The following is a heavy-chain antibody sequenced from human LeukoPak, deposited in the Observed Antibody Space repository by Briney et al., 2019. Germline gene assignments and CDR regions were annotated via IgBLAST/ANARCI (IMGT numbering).Heavy chain of an antibody. CDR3: ARVGDDSSGYYYYYYYMDV. Sequence: GASVKVSCKASGYTFTSYDINWVRQATGQGLEWMGWMNPNSGNTGYAQKFQGRVTMTRNTSISTAYMELSSLRSEDTAVYYCARVGDDSSGYYYYYYYMDVWGKGTTVTVSS. CDR1: GYTFTSYD. D-gene: IGHD3-22*01. CDR2: MNPNSGNT. V-gene: IGHV1-8*01. J-gene: IGHJ6*03.